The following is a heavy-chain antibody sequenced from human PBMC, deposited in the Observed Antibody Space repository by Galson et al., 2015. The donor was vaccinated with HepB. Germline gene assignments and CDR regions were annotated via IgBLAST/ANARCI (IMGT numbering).Heavy chain of an antibody. V-gene: IGHV3-13*01. CDR2: IGTASDT. Sequence: SLRLSCAASGFTFSRSDMHWVRQVTGNGLQWVSAIGTASDTYYADSVKGRFTISRDNAENTLLLQMNSLRAEDTAVYYCAREDSSIAVAALDYWGQGILVTVSS. D-gene: IGHD6-13*01. CDR1: GFTFSRSD. CDR3: AREDSSIAVAALDY. J-gene: IGHJ4*02.